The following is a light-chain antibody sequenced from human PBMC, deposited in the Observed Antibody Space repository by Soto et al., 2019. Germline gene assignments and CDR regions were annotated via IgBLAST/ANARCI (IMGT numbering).Light chain of an antibody. Sequence: QSALTQPRSVSGSPGQSVTISCTGTSSDVGGYNYVSWYQQHPGKAPKLMIYDVSKRPSGVPDRFSGSKSGNTASLTICGLQAEDEADYYCCSYAGSYTHVVFGGGTKVTVL. V-gene: IGLV2-11*01. CDR2: DVS. CDR1: SSDVGGYNY. CDR3: CSYAGSYTHVV. J-gene: IGLJ2*01.